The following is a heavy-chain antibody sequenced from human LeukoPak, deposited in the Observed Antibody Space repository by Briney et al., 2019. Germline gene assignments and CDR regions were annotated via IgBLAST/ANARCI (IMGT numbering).Heavy chain of an antibody. D-gene: IGHD3-10*01. Sequence: SETLSLTCPVYGGSIRSYYWNWIRQPPGKGLEWIGYIYYSGNTNYNPSLKSRVTISVDTSKNQFSLKLSSVTAADTAVYYCATDNSYGSGSYYTWGQGTLVTVSS. J-gene: IGHJ4*02. V-gene: IGHV4-59*01. CDR1: GGSIRSYY. CDR2: IYYSGNT. CDR3: ATDNSYGSGSYYT.